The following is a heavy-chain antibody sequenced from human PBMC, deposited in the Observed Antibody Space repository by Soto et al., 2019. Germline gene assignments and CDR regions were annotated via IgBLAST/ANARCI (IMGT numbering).Heavy chain of an antibody. J-gene: IGHJ4*02. V-gene: IGHV4-34*01. CDR1: GGSFSGYY. Sequence: PSETLSLTCAVYGGSFSGYYWTWIRQPPGTGLEWIGEINHSGSTNYNPSLKSRVTISVDTSKNQFSLKLSSVTAADTAVYYCARGFVYYDSSGRYYFDYWGQGTLVTVSS. D-gene: IGHD3-22*01. CDR3: ARGFVYYDSSGRYYFDY. CDR2: INHSGST.